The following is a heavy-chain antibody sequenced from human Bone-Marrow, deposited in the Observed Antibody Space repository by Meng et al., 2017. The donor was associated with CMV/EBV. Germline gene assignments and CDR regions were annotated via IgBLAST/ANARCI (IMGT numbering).Heavy chain of an antibody. Sequence: GESLKISCAASGFTFSSYSMNWVRQAPGKGLEWVSSISSSSSYIYYADSVKGRFTISRDNAKNSLYLQMNSLRAEDTAVYYCARGPYYYGMDVWGQGTMVTVSS. J-gene: IGHJ6*02. CDR1: GFTFSSYS. CDR3: ARGPYYYGMDV. V-gene: IGHV3-21*01. CDR2: ISSSSSYI.